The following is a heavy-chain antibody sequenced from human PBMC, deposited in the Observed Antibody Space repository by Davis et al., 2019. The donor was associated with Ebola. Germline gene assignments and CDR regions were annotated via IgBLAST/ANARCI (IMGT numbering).Heavy chain of an antibody. CDR2: ISAYNGNT. CDR3: AKETDDSNYPSYGMDV. J-gene: IGHJ6*04. Sequence: ASVKVSCKASGYTFTNYGITWVRQAPGQGLEWMGWISAYNGNTNYAQKLQGRVTMTTDTSTSTAYMELRSLRSDDTAVYFCAKETDDSNYPSYGMDVWGTGTTVTVSS. D-gene: IGHD4-11*01. V-gene: IGHV1-18*04. CDR1: GYTFTNYG.